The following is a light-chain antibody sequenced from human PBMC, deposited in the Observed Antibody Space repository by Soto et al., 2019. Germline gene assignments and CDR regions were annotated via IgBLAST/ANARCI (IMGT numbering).Light chain of an antibody. J-gene: IGKJ4*01. V-gene: IGKV1-39*01. CDR3: QQSHSSLVT. CDR2: GAS. Sequence: DIQMTQSPSSLSASVGDRVTITCRASQSIGTFLNWYQQKSGMAPKLLVYGASTLQSEVPLRFSGSGSGTEFTLTISNLQAEDSATYYCQQSHSSLVTFGRGTNVEIK. CDR1: QSIGTF.